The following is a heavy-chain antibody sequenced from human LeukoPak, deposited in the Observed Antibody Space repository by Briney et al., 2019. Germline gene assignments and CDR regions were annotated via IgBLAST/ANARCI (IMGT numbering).Heavy chain of an antibody. J-gene: IGHJ6*04. Sequence: GGSLRLSCAASGFTFGSYAMSWVRQAPGRGLEWVSGISWNSGSIGYADSVKGRFTISRDNAKNSLYLQMNSLRAEDTAVYYCAELGITMIGGVWGKGTTVTISS. D-gene: IGHD3-10*02. CDR1: GFTFGSYA. CDR2: ISWNSGSI. V-gene: IGHV3-9*01. CDR3: AELGITMIGGV.